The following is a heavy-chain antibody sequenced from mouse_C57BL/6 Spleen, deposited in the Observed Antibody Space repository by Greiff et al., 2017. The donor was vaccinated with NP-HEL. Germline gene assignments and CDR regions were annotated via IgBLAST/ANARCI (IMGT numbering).Heavy chain of an antibody. J-gene: IGHJ2*01. CDR2: ISSGGSYT. CDR1: GFTFSSYG. CDR3: ASLYYYGSSYGYCDD. Sequence: EVKLMESGGDLVKPGGSLKLSCAASGFTFSSYGMSWVRQTPDKRLEWVATISSGGSYTYYPDSVKGRFTISRDNAKNTLYLQMSSRKSEDTAMYYCASLYYYGSSYGYCDDWGQGTTLTVSS. D-gene: IGHD1-1*01. V-gene: IGHV5-6*01.